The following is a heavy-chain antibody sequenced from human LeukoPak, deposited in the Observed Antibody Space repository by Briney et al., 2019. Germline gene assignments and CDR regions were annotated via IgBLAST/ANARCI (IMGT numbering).Heavy chain of an antibody. CDR3: ARGSGNSDWFDP. D-gene: IGHD3-10*01. CDR2: IYHSGST. CDR1: GGSISSGGYY. V-gene: IGHV4-30-2*01. J-gene: IGHJ5*02. Sequence: SETLSLTCTVSGGSISSGGYYWSWIRQPPGKGLEWIGYIYHSGSTYYNPSLKSRVTISVDRSKNQFSLKLSSVTAADTAVYYCARGSGNSDWFDPWGQGTLVTVSS.